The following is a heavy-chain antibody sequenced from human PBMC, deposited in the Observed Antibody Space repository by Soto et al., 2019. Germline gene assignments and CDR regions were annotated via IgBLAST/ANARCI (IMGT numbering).Heavy chain of an antibody. CDR3: TTDRLTLTTSLIFDY. CDR2: ISAYSGST. J-gene: IGHJ4*02. CDR1: GYTFTSYA. Sequence: ASVKVSCKASGYTFTSYAMHWVRQAPGQGLEWMGWISAYSGSTDYAPKLQGRVAMTKDTSTSTVYMELRDLRSDDTAVYYCTTDRLTLTTSLIFDYWGQGTLVTVSS. V-gene: IGHV1-18*01. D-gene: IGHD4-4*01.